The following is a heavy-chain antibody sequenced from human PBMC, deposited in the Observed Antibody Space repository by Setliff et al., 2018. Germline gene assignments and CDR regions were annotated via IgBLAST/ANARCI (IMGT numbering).Heavy chain of an antibody. D-gene: IGHD3-22*01. V-gene: IGHV2-5*02. J-gene: IGHJ6*02. CDR1: GLSLSSTGVA. CDR3: ARDSTLYSGYYGMNV. CDR2: IYWDDDK. Sequence: GSGPTLVNPTQTLTLTCTLSGLSLSSTGVAVGWFRQPPGKAPEWLALIYWDDDKRYSPSLKSRLTITKDTSKNQVVLTMTNMDPVDTATYFCARDSTLYSGYYGMNVWGQGTTVTVSS.